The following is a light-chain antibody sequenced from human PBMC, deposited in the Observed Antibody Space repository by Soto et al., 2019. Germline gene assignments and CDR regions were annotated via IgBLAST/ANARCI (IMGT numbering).Light chain of an antibody. CDR1: STDFENYNL. Sequence: QSVLTQPASVSGSPGQSITISCTRSSTDFENYNLVSWYQHCPDKAPKLIIYEGTNRPSEISDRFSGSESDTTASLIISGLQPEDEADYYCSSYAGSSARVVFGGGTQLTVL. J-gene: IGLJ2*01. V-gene: IGLV2-23*01. CDR3: SSYAGSSARVV. CDR2: EGT.